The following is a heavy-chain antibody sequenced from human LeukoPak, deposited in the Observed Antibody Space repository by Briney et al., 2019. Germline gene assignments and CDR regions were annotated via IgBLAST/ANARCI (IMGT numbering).Heavy chain of an antibody. CDR2: ISAYNGNT. CDR1: GYTFTSYG. CDR3: ARADSCSSTSCYGEYFQH. V-gene: IGHV1-18*04. Sequence: GASVKLSCKASGYTFTSYGISWVRQAPGQGLEWMGWISAYNGNTNYAQKLQGRVTMTTDTSTSTAYMELRSLRSDDTAVYYCARADSCSSTSCYGEYFQHWGQGSLVTVYS. D-gene: IGHD2-2*01. J-gene: IGHJ1*01.